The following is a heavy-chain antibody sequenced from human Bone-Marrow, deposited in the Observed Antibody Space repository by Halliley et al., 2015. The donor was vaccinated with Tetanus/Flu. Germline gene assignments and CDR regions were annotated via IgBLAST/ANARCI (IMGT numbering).Heavy chain of an antibody. J-gene: IGHJ5*02. Sequence: TLSLTCAVSDYSITSGSYWAWVRQPPGMGLEWIATISHSGTTYYNPSLKSRVTISVDTSKNQFSLRLSSVTAADTAVYYCVVAIADTRGGWFDPWGQGTLVTVSS. V-gene: IGHV4-38-2*01. D-gene: IGHD2-15*01. CDR1: DYSITSGSY. CDR2: ISHSGTT. CDR3: VVAIADTRGGWFDP.